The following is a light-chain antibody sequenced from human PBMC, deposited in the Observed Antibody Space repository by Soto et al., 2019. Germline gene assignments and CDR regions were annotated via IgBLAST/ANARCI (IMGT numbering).Light chain of an antibody. CDR1: QSVSSSY. V-gene: IGKV3-20*01. Sequence: EIVLTQSPGTLSLSPGERATLSCRASQSVSSSYLAWYQQKPGQAPRLLIYGASSRATGFPDRFSGSGSGTDFTLTISRLEPEDFAVYYCQQYGRSPRTFGQGTKVEIK. CDR2: GAS. CDR3: QQYGRSPRT. J-gene: IGKJ1*01.